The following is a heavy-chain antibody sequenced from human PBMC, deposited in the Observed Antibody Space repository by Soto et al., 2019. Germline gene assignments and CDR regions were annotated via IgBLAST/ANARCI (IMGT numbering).Heavy chain of an antibody. CDR1: GGSISSYY. J-gene: IGHJ6*03. CDR3: TGNKAKVPYYYYYMDV. Sequence: PSETLSLTCTVSGGSISSYYWSWIRQPPGKGLEWIGYIYYSGSTNYNPSLKSRVTISVDTSKNHFSLKLSSVTAADTAVFYCTGNKAKVPYYYYYMDVWGKGTTVTVSS. CDR2: IYYSGST. V-gene: IGHV4-59*01.